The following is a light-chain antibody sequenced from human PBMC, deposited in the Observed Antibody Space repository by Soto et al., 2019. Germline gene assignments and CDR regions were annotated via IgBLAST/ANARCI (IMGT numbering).Light chain of an antibody. CDR1: SSNIGAGYD. Sequence: QSVLTQPPSVSGAPGQRGTISCTGSSSNIGAGYDVHWYQQLPGTATQLLIHGNSNRPSGVPDRFSGSKSGTSASLAITGLQAEDEADYDCQSYDSSLSGSVFGGGTKLTVL. J-gene: IGLJ2*01. CDR3: QSYDSSLSGSV. CDR2: GNS. V-gene: IGLV1-40*01.